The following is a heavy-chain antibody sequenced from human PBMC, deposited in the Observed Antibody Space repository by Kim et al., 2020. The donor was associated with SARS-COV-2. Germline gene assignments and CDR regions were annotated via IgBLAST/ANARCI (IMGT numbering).Heavy chain of an antibody. J-gene: IGHJ4*02. Sequence: SPSLQGKVHIPDDRSIPTAYLQWSSLKASDTAIYYCARQGDAYNYYFDYWGQGTLVTVSS. CDR3: ARQGDAYNYYFDY. D-gene: IGHD1-1*01. V-gene: IGHV5-51*01.